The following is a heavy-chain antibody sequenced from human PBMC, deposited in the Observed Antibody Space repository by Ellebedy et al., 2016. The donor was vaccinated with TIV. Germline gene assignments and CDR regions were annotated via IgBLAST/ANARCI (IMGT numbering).Heavy chain of an antibody. CDR1: GGSISSSSYY. CDR3: ATSSSWYIFLFDY. V-gene: IGHV4-39*07. Sequence: GSLRLXXTVSGGSISSSSYYWGWIRQPPGKGLEWIGSIYYSGSTYYNPSLKSRVTISVDTSKNQFSLKLSSVTAADTAVYYCATSSSWYIFLFDYWGQGTLVTVSS. J-gene: IGHJ4*02. CDR2: IYYSGST. D-gene: IGHD6-13*01.